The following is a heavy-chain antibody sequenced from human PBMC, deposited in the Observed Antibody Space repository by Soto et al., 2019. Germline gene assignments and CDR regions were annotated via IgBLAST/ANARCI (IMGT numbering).Heavy chain of an antibody. V-gene: IGHV3-9*01. Sequence: EVQLVESGGGLVQPGRSLRLSCAASGFTFDDYAMHWVRQAPGKGLEWVSGISWNSGSIGYADSVKGRFTISRDNAKNSLYLQMNSLRAEDTALYYCAKDWSGSYSHYYYGMDVWGQGTTVTVSS. CDR3: AKDWSGSYSHYYYGMDV. J-gene: IGHJ6*02. CDR1: GFTFDDYA. D-gene: IGHD1-26*01. CDR2: ISWNSGSI.